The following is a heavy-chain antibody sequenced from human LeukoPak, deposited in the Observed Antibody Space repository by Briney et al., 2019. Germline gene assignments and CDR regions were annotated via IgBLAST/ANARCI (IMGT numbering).Heavy chain of an antibody. J-gene: IGHJ3*01. CDR1: GYSFSSYW. D-gene: IGHD3-22*01. CDR2: IYPDDSDT. CDR3: ARPNITSYYDSRGYDAFDV. Sequence: GESLKISCKGSGYSFSSYWIGWVRQMPGKGLEWMGIIYPDDSDTRYSPSFQGQVTISADKSVRTAYLQWSSLKASDTAMYYCARPNITSYYDSRGYDAFDVWGQGTMVTVSS. V-gene: IGHV5-51*01.